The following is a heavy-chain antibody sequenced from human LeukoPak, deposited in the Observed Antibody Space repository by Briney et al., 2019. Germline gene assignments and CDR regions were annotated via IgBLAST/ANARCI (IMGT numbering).Heavy chain of an antibody. Sequence: SETLSLTCAVYGGSFSGYFWSWMRQAPGKGLEWIGEINHSGSTNDNPSLKSRVTISVDTSKNQFSLQLNSVTPEDTAVYYCARGGHFAFDIWGPGTMVTVSS. J-gene: IGHJ3*02. CDR1: GGSFSGYF. V-gene: IGHV4-34*01. CDR3: ARGGHFAFDI. CDR2: INHSGST.